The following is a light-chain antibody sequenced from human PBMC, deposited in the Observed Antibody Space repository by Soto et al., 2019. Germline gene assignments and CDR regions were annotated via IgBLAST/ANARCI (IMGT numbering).Light chain of an antibody. CDR2: DAS. Sequence: EIVLTQSPATLSLSPGERATLSCGASQSVSSYLAWYQQKPGQAPRLLIYDASNRATGIPARFSGSGSGTDFTLTISSLEPEDFAVYYCQQRSNWRGLTFGGGTKVDIK. CDR1: QSVSSY. CDR3: QQRSNWRGLT. V-gene: IGKV3-11*01. J-gene: IGKJ4*01.